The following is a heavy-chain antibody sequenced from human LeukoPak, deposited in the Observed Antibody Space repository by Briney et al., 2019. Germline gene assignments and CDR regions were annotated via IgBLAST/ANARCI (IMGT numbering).Heavy chain of an antibody. CDR2: INPNSGGT. CDR3: ARVLYDYVWGSYRYFDY. Sequence: ASVKVSCKASGYTFTGYYMHWVRQAPGQGLEWMGWINPNSGGTNYAQKFQGRVTMTRDTSISTAYMELSRLRSDDTAVYYCARVLYDYVWGSYRYFDYWGREPWSPSPQ. J-gene: IGHJ4*02. V-gene: IGHV1-2*02. CDR1: GYTFTGYY. D-gene: IGHD3-16*02.